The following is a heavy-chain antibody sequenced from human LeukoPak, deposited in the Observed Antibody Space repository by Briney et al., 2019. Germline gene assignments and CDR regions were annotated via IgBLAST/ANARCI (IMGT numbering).Heavy chain of an antibody. J-gene: IGHJ1*01. CDR1: GFTFSNYA. CDR2: ISYDGSNK. V-gene: IGHV3-30-3*01. D-gene: IGHD3-10*01. CDR3: ARDAGEKGSLYFQH. Sequence: GRSLRLSCAASGFTFSNYAMHWVRQAPGKGLEWVAVISYDGSNKYYADSVKGRFTISRDNSKNTLYLQMNSLRAEDTAVYYCARDAGEKGSLYFQHWGQGTLVTVSS.